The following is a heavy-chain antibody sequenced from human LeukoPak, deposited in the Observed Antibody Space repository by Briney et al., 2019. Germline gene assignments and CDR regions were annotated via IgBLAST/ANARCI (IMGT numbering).Heavy chain of an antibody. CDR3: TRVIVAVPGYFDYFDF. CDR2: INEDGSNK. Sequence: GGSLRLSCTASGFSFSNHYMRWIRQAPGKGLEWVANINEDGSNKWHLGSVKGRFTVSRDNARDSLYLQMNSLGVEDTAVYYCTRVIVAVPGYFDYFDFWGQGVLVTVSS. J-gene: IGHJ4*02. V-gene: IGHV3-7*01. D-gene: IGHD6-19*01. CDR1: GFSFSNHY.